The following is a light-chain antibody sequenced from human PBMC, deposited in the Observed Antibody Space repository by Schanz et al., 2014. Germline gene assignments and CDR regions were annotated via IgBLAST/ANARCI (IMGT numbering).Light chain of an antibody. Sequence: DIVMTQSPDSLPVSLGERATINCKSSQSVLYTSNSKNYLAWYQQKPGQPPKLLIYWASTRESGVPDRFSGSGSGTDFTLTISSLQAEDVAVYYCQQYYSSPRTFGPGTKVEIK. J-gene: IGKJ1*01. CDR3: QQYYSSPRT. CDR1: QSVLYTSNSKNY. V-gene: IGKV4-1*01. CDR2: WAS.